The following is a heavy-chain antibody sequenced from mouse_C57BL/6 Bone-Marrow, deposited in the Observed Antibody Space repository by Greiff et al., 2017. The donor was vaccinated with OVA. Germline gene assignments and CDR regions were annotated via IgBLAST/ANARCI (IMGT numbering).Heavy chain of an antibody. V-gene: IGHV1-84*01. D-gene: IGHD2-1*01. J-gene: IGHJ3*01. CDR3: ARGDGKGFAY. CDR2: IYPGSGNT. Sequence: LVESGPELVKPGASVKISCKASGYTFTDYYINWVKQRPGQGLEWIGWIYPGSGNTKYNEKFKGKATLTVTTSSSTAYMQLSSLTSEDSAVYFCARGDGKGFAYWGQGTLVTVSA. CDR1: GYTFTDYY.